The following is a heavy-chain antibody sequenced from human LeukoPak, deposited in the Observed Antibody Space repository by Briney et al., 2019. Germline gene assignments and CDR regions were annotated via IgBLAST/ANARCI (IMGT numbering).Heavy chain of an antibody. CDR3: ARDGGVLWFPSVGFDP. D-gene: IGHD2-21*01. CDR2: INTNTGNP. V-gene: IGHV7-4-1*02. Sequence: ASVKVSCKASGYTFTSYAMNWVRQAPGQGLEWMGWINTNTGNPTYAQGFTGRFVFSLDTSVSTAYLQISSLKAEDTAVYYCARDGGVLWFPSVGFDPWGQGTLVTVSS. J-gene: IGHJ5*02. CDR1: GYTFTSYA.